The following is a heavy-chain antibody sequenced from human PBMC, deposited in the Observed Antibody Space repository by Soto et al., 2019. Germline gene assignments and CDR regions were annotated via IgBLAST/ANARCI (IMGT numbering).Heavy chain of an antibody. V-gene: IGHV1-3*01. CDR2: INAGNWNT. CDR3: ARDSPIGSTYSGCDAIDS. D-gene: IGHD5-12*01. J-gene: IGHJ4*02. Sequence: ASVKVSCKASGYTFSNFAMHWVRQAPGQRLEWMGWINAGNWNTKYSQKFQGRVTITRDTSASTAYMELSSLRSEDTAVYYCARDSPIGSTYSGCDAIDSWGQGTLVTVSS. CDR1: GYTFSNFA.